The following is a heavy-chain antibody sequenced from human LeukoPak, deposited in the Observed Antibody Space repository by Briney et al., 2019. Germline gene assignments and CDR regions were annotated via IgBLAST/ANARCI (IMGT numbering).Heavy chain of an antibody. CDR1: GYTFTSYA. CDR2: INTNTGNP. J-gene: IGHJ4*02. V-gene: IGHV7-4-1*02. CDR3: ARVWWGHGRKQPVGIAAAGDDY. Sequence: ASVKVSCKASGYTFTSYAMNWVRQAPGQGLEWMGWINTNTGNPTYAQGFTGRFVFSLDTSVSTAYLQISSLKAEDTAVYYCARVWWGHGRKQPVGIAAAGDDYWGQGTLVTVSS. D-gene: IGHD6-13*01.